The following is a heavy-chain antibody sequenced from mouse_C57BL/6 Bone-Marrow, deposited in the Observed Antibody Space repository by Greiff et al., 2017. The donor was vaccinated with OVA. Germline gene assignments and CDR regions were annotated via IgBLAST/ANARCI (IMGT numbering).Heavy chain of an antibody. V-gene: IGHV5-17*01. CDR1: GFTFSDYG. D-gene: IGHD1-1*01. CDR2: ISSGSSTT. Sequence: EVQLVESGGGLVKPGGSLKLSCAASGFTFSDYGMHWVRQAPEKGLEWVAYISSGSSTTYYADTVKGRFTISRDNAKNTLFLQMTSLRSEDTAMYYCARVGGSSSDYWGQGTTLTVSS. CDR3: ARVGGSSSDY. J-gene: IGHJ2*01.